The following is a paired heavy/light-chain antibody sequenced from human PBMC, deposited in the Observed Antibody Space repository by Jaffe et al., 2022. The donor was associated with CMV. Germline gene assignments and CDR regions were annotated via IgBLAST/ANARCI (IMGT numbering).Heavy chain of an antibody. CDR3: ARLLADGTKRTFDI. CDR1: GGSIGGSNSYYY. Sequence: QVQLQESGPGLVKPSETLSLTCNVSGGSIGGSNSYYYWNWIRQPPGRGLEWIGYIYYNGITEYNPSLKSRVTMSVDTSKNQFSLKLSSVTAADTAVYYCARLLADGTKRTFDIWGQGTIVTVSS. J-gene: IGHJ3*02. V-gene: IGHV4-59*08. CDR2: IYYNGIT.
Light chain of an antibody. CDR1: KLEDKY. CDR2: QDT. Sequence: SYELTQPPSVSVSPGQTASITCSGDKLEDKYACWYQQKAGQSPTMVIYQDTKRPSGIPERFSGSTSGNTATLTISGTQAMDEADYYCQAWDSSTVVFGGGTKLTVL. CDR3: QAWDSSTVV. V-gene: IGLV3-1*01. J-gene: IGLJ2*01.